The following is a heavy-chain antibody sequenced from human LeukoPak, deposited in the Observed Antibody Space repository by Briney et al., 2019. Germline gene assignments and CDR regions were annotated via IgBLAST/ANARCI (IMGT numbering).Heavy chain of an antibody. V-gene: IGHV1-24*01. D-gene: IGHD3-22*01. CDR3: ATAGYDSSGYYPGAFDI. Sequence: GASVKVSCTVSGYTLTELSMHWVRQAPGKGLEWMGGFDPEDGETIYAQKFQGRVTMTEDTSTDTAYMELSSLRSEDTAVYYCATAGYDSSGYYPGAFDIWGQGTMVTVSS. J-gene: IGHJ3*02. CDR2: FDPEDGET. CDR1: GYTLTELS.